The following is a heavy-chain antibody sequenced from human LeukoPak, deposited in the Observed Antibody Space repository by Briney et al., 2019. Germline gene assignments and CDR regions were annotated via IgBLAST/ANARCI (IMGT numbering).Heavy chain of an antibody. J-gene: IGHJ4*02. CDR3: TRDAGLSRLYAISAIYDYVWGSYPDY. V-gene: IGHV3-49*03. Sequence: GGSLRLSCTASGFTFGDYAMSWFRQAPGKGLEWVGFIRSKAYGGTTDYAASVKGRFTISRDDSKSIAYLQMNSLKTEDTAVYYCTRDAGLSRLYAISAIYDYVWGSYPDYWGQGTLVTVSS. D-gene: IGHD3-16*01. CDR2: IRSKAYGGTT. CDR1: GFTFGDYA.